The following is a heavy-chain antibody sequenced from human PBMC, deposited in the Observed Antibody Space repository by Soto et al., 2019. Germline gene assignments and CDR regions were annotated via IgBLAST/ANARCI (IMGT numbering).Heavy chain of an antibody. J-gene: IGHJ4*02. CDR1: GFTFSSYG. D-gene: IGHD6-6*01. V-gene: IGHV3-30*18. Sequence: QVQLVESGGGVVQPGRSLRLSCAASGFTFSSYGMHWVRQAPGKGLEWVAVISYDGSNKYYADSVKGRFTISRDNSKNTLYLQMNSLRAEDTAVYYCANEGGSSSHFDYWGQGTLVTVS. CDR3: ANEGGSSSHFDY. CDR2: ISYDGSNK.